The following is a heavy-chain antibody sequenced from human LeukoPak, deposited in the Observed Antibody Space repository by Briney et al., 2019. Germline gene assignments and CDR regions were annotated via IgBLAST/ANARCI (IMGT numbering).Heavy chain of an antibody. CDR1: GFTVSSNY. CDR3: ARAMSTFGGVRNYFDS. J-gene: IGHJ4*02. Sequence: GGSLRLSCAASGFTVSSNYMSWVRQAPGKGLEWISFVSISSGTIYYADSVNGRFGISRDNAKSSLDLEMNSLRAEDTAVYYCARAMSTFGGVRNYFDSWGQGTLVTVSS. V-gene: IGHV3-48*04. D-gene: IGHD3-16*01. CDR2: VSISSGTI.